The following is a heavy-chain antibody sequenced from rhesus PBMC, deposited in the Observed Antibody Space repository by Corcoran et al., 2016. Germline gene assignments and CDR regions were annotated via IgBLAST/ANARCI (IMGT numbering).Heavy chain of an antibody. CDR2: IYDSGSST. CDR1: GGSISSSY. V-gene: IGHV4-169*02. J-gene: IGHJ4*01. CDR3: ASAQDIAGSRYFDY. D-gene: IGHD5-36*01. Sequence: QLLLQESGPGLVKPSETLSVTCAVSGGSISSSYWSWIRQAPGKGLDWIGYIYDSGSSTNYNPSLKSRVTLSVDTSKNQLSLKLSSVTAADTAVYYCASAQDIAGSRYFDYWGQGVLVTVSS.